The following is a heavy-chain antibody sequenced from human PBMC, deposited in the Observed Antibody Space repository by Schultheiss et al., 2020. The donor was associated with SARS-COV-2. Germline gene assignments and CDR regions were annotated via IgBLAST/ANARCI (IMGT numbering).Heavy chain of an antibody. D-gene: IGHD1-7*01. J-gene: IGHJ6*02. V-gene: IGHV4-39*07. CDR1: GGSISSSSYY. CDR3: ARRAGTTFSYYYGMDV. CDR2: IYYSGST. Sequence: SQTLSLTCTVSGGSISSSSYYWGWIRQPPGKGLEWIGYIYYSGSTNYNPSLKSRVTISVDTSKNQFSLKLSSVTAADTAVYYCARRAGTTFSYYYGMDVWGQGTTVTVSS.